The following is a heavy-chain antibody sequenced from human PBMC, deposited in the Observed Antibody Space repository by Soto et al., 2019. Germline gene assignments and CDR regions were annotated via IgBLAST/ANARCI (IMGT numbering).Heavy chain of an antibody. CDR2: IKEDGSEQ. J-gene: IGHJ4*02. CDR1: GFSFSTSW. Sequence: GGSLRLSCAASGFSFSTSWMTWVRQAPGKGLEWVANIKEDGSEQYYGDSVKGRFTVSRDNAKKLLYLQMNSLRADDAAVYRCAKRFATLNYFDFWGPGTLVTVSS. D-gene: IGHD3-3*01. V-gene: IGHV3-7*01. CDR3: AKRFATLNYFDF.